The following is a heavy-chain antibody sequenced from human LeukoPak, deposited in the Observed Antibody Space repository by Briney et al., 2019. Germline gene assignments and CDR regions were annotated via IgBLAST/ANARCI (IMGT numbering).Heavy chain of an antibody. CDR3: ARYSSTWPYWYFDL. D-gene: IGHD6-13*01. CDR1: GGSISSGTYS. J-gene: IGHJ2*01. V-gene: IGHV4-30-2*01. Sequence: SETLSLTCAVSGGSISSGTYSWSWIRQPPGKGLEWIGYISHSGSTYYNPSLRNRVTISVDKSKNQFSLKLTSVTAADTAVYYCARYSSTWPYWYFDLWGRGTLVTVSS. CDR2: ISHSGST.